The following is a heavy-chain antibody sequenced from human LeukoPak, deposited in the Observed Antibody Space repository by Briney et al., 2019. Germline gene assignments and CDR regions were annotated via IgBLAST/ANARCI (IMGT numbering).Heavy chain of an antibody. V-gene: IGHV4-59*01. CDR1: GGSISSYY. Sequence: KPSETQSLTCTVSGGSISSYYWSWIRQPPGKGLEWIGYIYYSGSTNYNPSLKSRVTISVDTSKNQFSLKLSSLTAADTAVYYCARGTYGSSWQLEHFDYWGQGTLVTVSS. D-gene: IGHD6-13*01. J-gene: IGHJ4*02. CDR2: IYYSGST. CDR3: ARGTYGSSWQLEHFDY.